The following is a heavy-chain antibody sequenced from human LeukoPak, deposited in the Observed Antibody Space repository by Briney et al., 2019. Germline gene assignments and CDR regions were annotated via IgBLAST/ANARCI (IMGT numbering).Heavy chain of an antibody. CDR2: IYHSGST. J-gene: IGHJ3*02. CDR3: ARDQGYYGSGRDAFDI. CDR1: GGSISSSNW. D-gene: IGHD3-10*01. Sequence: SETLSLTCAVSGGSISSSNWWSWVRQPPGKGLEWIGEIYHSGSTNYNPSLKSRVTISVDKSKNQFSLKLSSVTAADTAVYYCARDQGYYGSGRDAFDIWGQGTMVTVSS. V-gene: IGHV4-4*02.